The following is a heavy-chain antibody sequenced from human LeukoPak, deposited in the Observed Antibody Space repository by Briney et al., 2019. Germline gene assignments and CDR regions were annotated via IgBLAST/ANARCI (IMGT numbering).Heavy chain of an antibody. Sequence: PSETLSLTCTVSGGSISSFYWSWIRQPPGKELQWIGYIYYSGITRYNPSLKSRVTISVDTSKNQFSLKLSSVTAADTAVYYCARYDSSGSPNWFDPWGQGTLVTVSS. CDR1: GGSISSFY. CDR2: IYYSGIT. D-gene: IGHD6-19*01. J-gene: IGHJ5*02. V-gene: IGHV4-59*01. CDR3: ARYDSSGSPNWFDP.